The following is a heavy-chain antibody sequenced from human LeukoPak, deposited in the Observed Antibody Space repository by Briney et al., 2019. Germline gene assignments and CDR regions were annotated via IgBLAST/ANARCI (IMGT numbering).Heavy chain of an antibody. Sequence: SETLSLTCTVSGGSISSYYWSWIRQPAGKGLEWIGRIYTSGSTNYNPSLKSRGTMSVDTSKNQFSLKLSSVTAADTAVYYCARDPQWGNDILGWFDPWGQGTLVTVSS. CDR3: ARDPQWGNDILGWFDP. D-gene: IGHD2-8*01. V-gene: IGHV4-4*07. CDR2: IYTSGST. J-gene: IGHJ5*02. CDR1: GGSISSYY.